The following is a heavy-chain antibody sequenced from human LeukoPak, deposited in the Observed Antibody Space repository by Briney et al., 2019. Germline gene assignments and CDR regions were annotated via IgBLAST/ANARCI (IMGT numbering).Heavy chain of an antibody. CDR1: GYTFTGYY. V-gene: IGHV1-2*02. J-gene: IGHJ6*02. CDR2: INPNSGGT. CDR3: ARGDFRDPRNYYYYYGMDV. Sequence: ASVKLSCKASGYTFTGYYMHSVRQAPGQGLEWMGWINPNSGGTNYAQKFQGRVTMTRDTSISTAYMELSRLRSDDTAVYYCARGDFRDPRNYYYYYGMDVWGQGTTVTVSS. D-gene: IGHD3-3*01.